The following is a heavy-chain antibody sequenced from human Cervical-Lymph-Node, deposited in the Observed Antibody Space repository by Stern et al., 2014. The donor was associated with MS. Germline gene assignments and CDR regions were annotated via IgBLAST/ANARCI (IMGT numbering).Heavy chain of an antibody. Sequence: VQLEESGPGLVKPSQTLSLSCSVSGGSITSGSYYWTWIRQPAGKGPEWIGSIYSTGTTNSNPSLTSRVSMSLDTSENQFSLKVISVTAADTAVYYCARGGEGWNSYYFDYWGQGTLVTVSS. J-gene: IGHJ4*02. D-gene: IGHD1-7*01. CDR2: IYSTGTT. V-gene: IGHV4-61*02. CDR3: ARGGEGWNSYYFDY. CDR1: GGSITSGSYY.